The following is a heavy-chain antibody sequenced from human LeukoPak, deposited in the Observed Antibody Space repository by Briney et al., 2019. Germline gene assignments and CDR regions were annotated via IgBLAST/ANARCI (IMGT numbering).Heavy chain of an antibody. CDR1: GGSFSGYY. CDR3: ARGPTGGPRYFDY. CDR2: INHSGST. Sequence: SETLSLTCAVYGGSFSGYYWSWIRQPPGKGLEWIGEINHSGSTNYNPSLKSRVTISVDTSKNQFSLKLSSVTAADTAVYYCARGPTGGPRYFDYWGQGTLVTVSS. V-gene: IGHV4-34*01. J-gene: IGHJ4*02. D-gene: IGHD3-10*01.